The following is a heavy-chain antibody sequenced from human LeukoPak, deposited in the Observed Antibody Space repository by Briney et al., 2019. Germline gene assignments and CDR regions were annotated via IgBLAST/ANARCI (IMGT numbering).Heavy chain of an antibody. Sequence: GSSVKVSCKASGGTFSSYAISWVRQAPGQGLEWMGGIIPIFGTANYAQKFQGRVTITADESTSTAYMELSSLRSEDTAVYYCARDIAYDFWTNDAFDIWGQGTMVTVSS. V-gene: IGHV1-69*01. D-gene: IGHD3-3*01. CDR2: IIPIFGTA. CDR1: GGTFSSYA. CDR3: ARDIAYDFWTNDAFDI. J-gene: IGHJ3*02.